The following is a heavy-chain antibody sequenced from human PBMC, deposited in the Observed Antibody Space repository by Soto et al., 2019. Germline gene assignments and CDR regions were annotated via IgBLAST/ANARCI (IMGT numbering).Heavy chain of an antibody. D-gene: IGHD2-8*01. CDR2: IYYSGST. Sequence: PSEPLSRTFTVSGGAISTSSYYWGWIHQPPGKGLEWIGSIYYSGSTYYNPSLKSRVTISVDTSKNQFSLKLSSVTAADTAVYYCARRGYCTNGVCYYGMDVWGQGTTVT. CDR1: GGAISTSSYY. J-gene: IGHJ6*02. V-gene: IGHV4-39*01. CDR3: ARRGYCTNGVCYYGMDV.